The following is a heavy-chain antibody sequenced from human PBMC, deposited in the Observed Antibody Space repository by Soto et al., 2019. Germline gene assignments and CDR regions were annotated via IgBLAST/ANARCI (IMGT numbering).Heavy chain of an antibody. CDR3: AKDLVVAGLRLGEVSTDLDY. J-gene: IGHJ4*02. V-gene: IGHV3-30*18. Sequence: QVQLVESGGGVVQPGRPLRLSCATSGFTFRSYGMHWVRQSPGKGLEWVAVISYDGESKYYADSVRGRFTISRDNSKNTLFLYMNSLRPEDTAVYYCAKDLVVAGLRLGEVSTDLDYWGQGILVTVSS. CDR2: ISYDGESK. CDR1: GFTFRSYG. D-gene: IGHD3-16*01.